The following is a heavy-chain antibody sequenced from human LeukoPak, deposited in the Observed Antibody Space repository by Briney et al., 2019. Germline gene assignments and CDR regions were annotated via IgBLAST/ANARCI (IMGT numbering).Heavy chain of an antibody. D-gene: IGHD2-21*01. Sequence: PGGSLRLSCAASGFTFSSYEIIWVRQAPGKGLEWISYTSTSGSTTNYADSVKGRFTISRDNAKNSLFLQMSSLRGEDTAVYYCTRNGGGLDYWGQGTLVTVSS. CDR3: TRNGGGLDY. CDR2: TSTSGSTT. CDR1: GFTFSSYE. V-gene: IGHV3-48*03. J-gene: IGHJ4*02.